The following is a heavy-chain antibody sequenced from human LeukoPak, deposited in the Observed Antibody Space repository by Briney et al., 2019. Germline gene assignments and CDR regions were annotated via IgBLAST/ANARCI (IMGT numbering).Heavy chain of an antibody. D-gene: IGHD3-10*01. V-gene: IGHV1-18*01. Sequence: GASVKVSCKASGYTFTSYGISWVRQAPGQGLEWMGWISAYNGNTNYAQKLQGRVTMTTDTSTSTAYMELRSLRSDDTAVYYCARVPQTKYGSGTFLPWFDPWGQGTLVTVSS. CDR1: GYTFTSYG. CDR2: ISAYNGNT. J-gene: IGHJ5*02. CDR3: ARVPQTKYGSGTFLPWFDP.